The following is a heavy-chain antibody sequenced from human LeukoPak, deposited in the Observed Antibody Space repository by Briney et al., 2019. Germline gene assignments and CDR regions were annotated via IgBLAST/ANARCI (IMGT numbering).Heavy chain of an antibody. D-gene: IGHD3-10*01. V-gene: IGHV3-53*01. J-gene: IGHJ1*01. CDR3: GDYYHRGPYYP. CDR1: GFTVSSNY. Sequence: GGSLRLSCAASGFTVSSNYMSWVRQAPGKGLEWVSAIYSGGSTYYADSVKGRFTISRDNSKNTLYLQMNSLRAEDTAVYYCGDYYHRGPYYPWGQGTLVTVST. CDR2: IYSGGST.